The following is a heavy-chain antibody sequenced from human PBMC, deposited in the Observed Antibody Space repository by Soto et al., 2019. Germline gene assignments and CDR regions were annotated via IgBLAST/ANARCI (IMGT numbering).Heavy chain of an antibody. Sequence: EVQLLESGGGLVQPGGSLRLSCAASGFTFSSYAMSWVRQAPGKGLEWVTAISGSGGSTYYADSVKGRFTISRDNSKNTLYLQMSSLRAEDTAVYYCAKDLCSSTSCYSDYWGQGTLVTVSS. J-gene: IGHJ4*02. CDR1: GFTFSSYA. CDR3: AKDLCSSTSCYSDY. CDR2: ISGSGGST. V-gene: IGHV3-23*01. D-gene: IGHD2-2*02.